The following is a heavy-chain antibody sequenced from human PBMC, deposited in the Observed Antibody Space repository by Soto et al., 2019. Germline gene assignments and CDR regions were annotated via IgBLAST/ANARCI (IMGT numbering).Heavy chain of an antibody. Sequence: PGGSLRLSCAASGFTFSDYYMSWIRQAPGKGLEWVSYISSSGSTIYYADSVKGRFTISRDNAKNSLYLQMNSLRAEDTAVYYCAGVLGYCTNGVCTDAFDIWGQGTMVT. V-gene: IGHV3-11*01. CDR3: AGVLGYCTNGVCTDAFDI. D-gene: IGHD2-8*01. J-gene: IGHJ3*02. CDR1: GFTFSDYY. CDR2: ISSSGSTI.